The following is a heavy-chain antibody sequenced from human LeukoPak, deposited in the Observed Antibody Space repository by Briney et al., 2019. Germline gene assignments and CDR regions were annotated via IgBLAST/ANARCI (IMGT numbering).Heavy chain of an antibody. V-gene: IGHV3-23*01. CDR1: GFTFSSYA. CDR3: AKSYYYGSGSAYYYYYTMDV. CDR2: ISGTGSST. D-gene: IGHD3-10*01. Sequence: GGSLRLSCAASGFTFSSYAMTWVRQAPGKGLEWASTISGTGSSTYYADSVKGRFTISRDNSKNTLSLQMNSLRAEDTAVYNCAKSYYYGSGSAYYYYYTMDVWGQGTTVTVSS. J-gene: IGHJ6*02.